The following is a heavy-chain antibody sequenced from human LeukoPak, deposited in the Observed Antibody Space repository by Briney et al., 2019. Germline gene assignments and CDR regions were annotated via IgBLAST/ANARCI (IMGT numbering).Heavy chain of an antibody. CDR1: GGSFSGYY. V-gene: IGHV4-34*01. Sequence: RPSETLSLTCAVYGGSFSGYYWSWIRQPPGKGLEWIGEINHSGSTNYDPSLKSRVTISVDASKNQFSLKLSSVTAADTAVYYCASLILRPYCGGDCYSQYYYGMDVWGQGTTVTVSS. CDR2: INHSGST. CDR3: ASLILRPYCGGDCYSQYYYGMDV. D-gene: IGHD2-21*02. J-gene: IGHJ6*02.